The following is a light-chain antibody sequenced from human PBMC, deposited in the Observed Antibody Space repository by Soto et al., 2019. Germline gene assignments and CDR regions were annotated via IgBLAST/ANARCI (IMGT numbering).Light chain of an antibody. CDR2: ENY. CDR3: GAWDNSLTGGV. CDR1: SSNIGSNY. Sequence: HSVLTQPPSVSAAPGQKVTISCSGSSSNIGSNYVSWYQQLPGAAPKLLIYENYERPSGIPDRFSGSKSGTSATLDITGLQTGDEADYYCGAWDNSLTGGVFGGGTKLTVL. V-gene: IGLV1-51*02. J-gene: IGLJ2*01.